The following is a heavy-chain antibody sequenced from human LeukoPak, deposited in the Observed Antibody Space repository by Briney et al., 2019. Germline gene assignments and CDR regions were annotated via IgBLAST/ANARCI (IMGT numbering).Heavy chain of an antibody. Sequence: SETLSLTCTVSGASISSYYCSWVRQPPGKGLEWVGYIYTSRRTKYNPSLKSRVTISVDTSKNQSSLKLSSVPAADTAVYYCARVEAAAGTIYWGQGTLVTVSS. CDR1: GASISSYY. J-gene: IGHJ4*02. D-gene: IGHD6-13*01. CDR3: ARVEAAAGTIY. CDR2: IYTSRRT. V-gene: IGHV4-4*09.